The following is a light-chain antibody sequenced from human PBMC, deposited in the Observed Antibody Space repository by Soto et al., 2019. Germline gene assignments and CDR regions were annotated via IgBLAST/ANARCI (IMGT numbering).Light chain of an antibody. J-gene: IGKJ4*01. Sequence: ILSSQSPGHLSLSSGERATLSCRASQPISSHRYLAWYQQKTGQAPRVLIYGASRRATGIQDRFSGSGSGTDFTLTISRLETEDFAVYYCKQYDSSPLPVGGGTKVDIK. CDR1: QPISSHRY. CDR3: KQYDSSPLP. V-gene: IGKV3-20*01. CDR2: GAS.